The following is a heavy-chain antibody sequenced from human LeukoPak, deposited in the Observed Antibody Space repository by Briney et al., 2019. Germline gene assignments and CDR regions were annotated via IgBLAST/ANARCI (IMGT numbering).Heavy chain of an antibody. CDR1: GGSISSYY. Sequence: SETLCLTCTVSGGSISSYYWSWIRQPPGKGLEWVGYIYYSGSTNYNPSLKSRVTISVDTSKNPFSLKLSSVTAAGTAVYYCARATWPLTAVFDYWGQGILVTVSS. CDR2: IYYSGST. V-gene: IGHV4-59*01. J-gene: IGHJ4*02. CDR3: ARATWPLTAVFDY. D-gene: IGHD5-24*01.